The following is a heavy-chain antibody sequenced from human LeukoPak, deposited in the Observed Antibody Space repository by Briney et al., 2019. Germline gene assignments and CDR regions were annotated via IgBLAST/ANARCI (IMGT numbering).Heavy chain of an antibody. CDR1: GFTFSSYA. CDR3: ASSYGDYEFYFDY. CDR2: ISGSGGST. J-gene: IGHJ4*01. Sequence: GGSLRLSCAASGFTFSSYAMSWVRQAPGKGLEWVSAISGSGGSTYDADSVKGRFTISRDNSKNTLYLQMNSLRAEDTAVYYRASSYGDYEFYFDYWGPGTLVTVSS. D-gene: IGHD4-17*01. V-gene: IGHV3-23*01.